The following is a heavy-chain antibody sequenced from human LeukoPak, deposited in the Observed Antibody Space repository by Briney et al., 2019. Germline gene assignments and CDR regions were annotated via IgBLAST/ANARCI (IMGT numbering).Heavy chain of an antibody. D-gene: IGHD2/OR15-2a*01. CDR2: IIPIFGTA. J-gene: IGHJ4*02. V-gene: IGHV1-69*06. CDR1: GGTFSSYA. CDR3: AREPIPDYFDTSVSVPY. Sequence: ASVKVSCKASGGTFSSYAISWVRQAPGQGLEWMGGIIPIFGTANYAQKFQGRVTITADKSTSTAYMEMSSLRYEDTAVYYCAREPIPDYFDTSVSVPYWGQGTLVTVSS.